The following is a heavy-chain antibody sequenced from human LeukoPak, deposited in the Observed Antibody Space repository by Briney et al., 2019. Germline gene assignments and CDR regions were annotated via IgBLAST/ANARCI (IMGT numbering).Heavy chain of an antibody. V-gene: IGHV4-34*01. D-gene: IGHD6-19*01. CDR1: GGSFSGYY. CDR2: INHSGST. CDR3: ARGLDSSGWYNTWARLYYYGMDV. J-gene: IGHJ6*02. Sequence: SETLSLTCAVYGGSFSGYYWSWIRQPPGKGLEWIGEINHSGSTNYNPSLKSRVTISVDTSKNQFSLKLSSVTAADTAVYYCARGLDSSGWYNTWARLYYYGMDVWGQGTTATVSS.